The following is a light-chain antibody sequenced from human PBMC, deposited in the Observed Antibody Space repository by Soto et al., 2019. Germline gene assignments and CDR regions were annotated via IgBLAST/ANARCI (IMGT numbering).Light chain of an antibody. V-gene: IGLV1-40*01. J-gene: IGLJ2*01. CDR2: GNS. Sequence: QSVLTQPPSVSGDPGQRVTISCTGSSSNIGAGYDVHWYQQLPGTAPKLLIYGNSNRPSGVPDRFCGSKSGTSASLAITGLQAEYEADYYCQSYDSSLSGVVFGGGTKLTVL. CDR1: SSNIGAGYD. CDR3: QSYDSSLSGVV.